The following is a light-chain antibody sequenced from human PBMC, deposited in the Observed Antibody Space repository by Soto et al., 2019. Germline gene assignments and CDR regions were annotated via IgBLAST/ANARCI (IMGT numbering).Light chain of an antibody. Sequence: EIVLTQSPGTLSLSPGERATLSCKASQSIVSNYLSWYQRRPGQAPRLLIYSSSSRATDIPARFIGSGYGTDCSLIITRLESEDFAVNYCQQYGSSPTTFGQGTKVEFK. CDR3: QQYGSSPTT. J-gene: IGKJ1*01. CDR1: QSIVSNY. CDR2: SSS. V-gene: IGKV3-20*01.